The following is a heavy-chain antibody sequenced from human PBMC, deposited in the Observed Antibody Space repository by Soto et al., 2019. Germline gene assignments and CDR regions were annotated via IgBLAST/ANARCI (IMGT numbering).Heavy chain of an antibody. CDR1: GFTFSSYA. Sequence: EMQLLESGGDLVQPGGSLRLSCAASGFTFSSYAMTWVRQAPGKGLEYVSAISGRGVTTYYADSMKRRFTISRDNSKNTLYLQLNSLRADDTAVYYCAKDRDDIGMVDAFEIWGQGTMVTVSS. V-gene: IGHV3-23*01. J-gene: IGHJ3*02. CDR3: AKDRDDIGMVDAFEI. CDR2: ISGRGVTT. D-gene: IGHD2-15*01.